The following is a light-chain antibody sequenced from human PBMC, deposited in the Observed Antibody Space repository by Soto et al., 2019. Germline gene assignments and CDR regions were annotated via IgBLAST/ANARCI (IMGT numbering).Light chain of an antibody. V-gene: IGLV2-14*01. CDR1: SSDVGGYNY. Sequence: QSALTQPASVSGSPGQSITISCTGTSSDVGGYNYVSWYQQHPGKAPKLMIYDVSNRPSGVSNRFSGSKSGNTASLTISGLQPDDEADYYCSSYTSSSTTAVFGGGTKLTVL. CDR2: DVS. CDR3: SSYTSSSTTAV. J-gene: IGLJ2*01.